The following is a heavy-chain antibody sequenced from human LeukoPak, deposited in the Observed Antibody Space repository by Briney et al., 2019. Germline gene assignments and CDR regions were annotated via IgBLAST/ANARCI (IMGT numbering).Heavy chain of an antibody. CDR3: AREIYYDSSGYYYRYYFDY. CDR1: GFTFSDYY. D-gene: IGHD3-22*01. Sequence: KSGGSLRLSCAASGFTFSDYYMSWIRQAPGKGLEWVSYISSSGSTIYYADSVKGRFTISRDNAKNSVYLQMNSLRAEGTAVYYCAREIYYDSSGYYYRYYFDYWGQGTLVTVSS. J-gene: IGHJ4*02. V-gene: IGHV3-11*01. CDR2: ISSSGSTI.